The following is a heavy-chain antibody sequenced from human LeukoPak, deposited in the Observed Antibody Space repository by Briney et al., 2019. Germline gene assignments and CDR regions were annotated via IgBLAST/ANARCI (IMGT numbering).Heavy chain of an antibody. CDR2: ISRSSSTI. J-gene: IGHJ6*02. Sequence: GGSLRLSCAASGFTFSSYSMNWVRQAPGKGLEWVSYISRSSSTIYYTGSVKGRFTISRDNAKNSLYLQMNSLRDEDTAMYYCAGVVGGYGDYYYGMDVWGQGTTVTVSS. V-gene: IGHV3-48*02. CDR1: GFTFSSYS. D-gene: IGHD5-12*01. CDR3: AGVVGGYGDYYYGMDV.